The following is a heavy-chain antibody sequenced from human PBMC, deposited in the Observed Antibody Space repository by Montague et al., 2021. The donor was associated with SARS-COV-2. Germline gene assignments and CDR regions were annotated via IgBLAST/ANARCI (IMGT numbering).Heavy chain of an antibody. CDR1: GGSFSTYS. D-gene: IGHD3-10*01. CDR2: IHHGGST. Sequence: SETLSLTCAVHGGSFSTYSWNWIRQPPGKGLEWIGEIHHGGSTNYNPSLKSRVTISADTSENQFSLKLTSVAAADTAVYYCARLGDRVVPSPILGVGPYYSYYYMDVWGKGTTVTVSS. V-gene: IGHV4-34*01. CDR3: ARLGDRVVPSPILGVGPYYSYYYMDV. J-gene: IGHJ6*03.